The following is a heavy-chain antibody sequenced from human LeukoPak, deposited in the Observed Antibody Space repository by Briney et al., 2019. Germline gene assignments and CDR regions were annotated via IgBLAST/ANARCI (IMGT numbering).Heavy chain of an antibody. V-gene: IGHV3-21*01. CDR1: GFTFSSYS. CDR3: AKVRCSTSCYFDY. CDR2: ISSSSSYI. J-gene: IGHJ4*02. D-gene: IGHD2-2*01. Sequence: PGGSLRLSCAASGFTFSSYSMNWVRQALGKGLEWVSSISSSSSYIYYADSVKGRFTISRDNAKNSLYLQMNSLRAEDTAVYYCAKVRCSTSCYFDYWGQGTLVTVSS.